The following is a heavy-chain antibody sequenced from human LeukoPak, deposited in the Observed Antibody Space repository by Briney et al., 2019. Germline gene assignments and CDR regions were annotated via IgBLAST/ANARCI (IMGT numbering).Heavy chain of an antibody. D-gene: IGHD5-24*01. CDR3: ASQPKGRVGYNPTGY. CDR1: GGTFSSYA. Sequence: ASVKVSCKASGGTFSSYAISWVRQAPGQGLEWMGGIIPIFGTANYAQKFQGRVTITTDESTSTAYMELSSLRSEDTAVYYCASQPKGRVGYNPTGYWGQGTLVTVSS. J-gene: IGHJ4*02. CDR2: IIPIFGTA. V-gene: IGHV1-69*05.